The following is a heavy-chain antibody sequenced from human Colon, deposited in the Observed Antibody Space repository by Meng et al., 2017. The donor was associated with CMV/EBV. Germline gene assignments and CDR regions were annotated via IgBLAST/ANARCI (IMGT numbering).Heavy chain of an antibody. D-gene: IGHD2-21*01. V-gene: IGHV2-5*02. CDR3: SRRRTSIPFDY. Sequence: QIAWRESGPPLVQPTQTLTLPCTFSGFSLDSHGVGVGWIRQPPGKAPEWVALIYWDDDKRYSPSLENRLTITKDTSKNQVVLTMTDMGPMDTATYFCSRRRTSIPFDYWGQGILVTVSS. CDR2: IYWDDDK. J-gene: IGHJ4*02. CDR1: GFSLDSHGVG.